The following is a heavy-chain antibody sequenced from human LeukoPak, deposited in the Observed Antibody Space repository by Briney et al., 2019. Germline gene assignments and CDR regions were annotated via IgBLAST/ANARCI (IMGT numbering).Heavy chain of an antibody. Sequence: RASVKVSCKASGYTFTSYDINWVRQATGQGLEWMGWMNPNSGHTVYAQKFQGRVTMTRNTSITTAYMELSTLRSEDTAVYYCAIFHPDSAYCGGDCPDAFDIWGQGTMVTVSS. CDR3: AIFHPDSAYCGGDCPDAFDI. J-gene: IGHJ3*02. D-gene: IGHD2-21*02. CDR1: GYTFTSYD. CDR2: MNPNSGHT. V-gene: IGHV1-8*01.